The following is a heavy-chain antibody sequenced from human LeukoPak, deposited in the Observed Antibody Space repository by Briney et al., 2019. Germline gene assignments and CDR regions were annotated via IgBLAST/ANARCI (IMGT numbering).Heavy chain of an antibody. CDR2: ISGSGGST. D-gene: IGHD5-18*01. CDR3: AKGEYNYGFLVDY. V-gene: IGHV3-23*01. J-gene: IGHJ4*02. CDR1: GFTFSSYA. Sequence: GGSLRLSCAASGFTFSSYAMNWVRQAPGEGLEWVSSISGSGGSTYYADSVKGRFSVSRDNSKNTLYLQMNSLRAEDTAVYYCAKGEYNYGFLVDYWGQGTLVTVSS.